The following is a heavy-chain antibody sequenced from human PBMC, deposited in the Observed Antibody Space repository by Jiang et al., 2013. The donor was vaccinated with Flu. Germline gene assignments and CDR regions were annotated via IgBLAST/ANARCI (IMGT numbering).Heavy chain of an antibody. CDR3: ARGWGYSSGSRSTYGMDV. J-gene: IGHJ6*02. D-gene: IGHD2-15*01. CDR1: GGSLSDYS. CDR2: IDQYGST. Sequence: LLKPSETLSLTCVVHGGSLSDYSWNWLRQPPGKGLEWIGEIDQYGSTYYIPSLKSRVTVSQDTSKKHFFLKMTSVTAADTGVYYCARGWGYSSGSRSTYGMDVWGQGTTVTVS. V-gene: IGHV4-34*01.